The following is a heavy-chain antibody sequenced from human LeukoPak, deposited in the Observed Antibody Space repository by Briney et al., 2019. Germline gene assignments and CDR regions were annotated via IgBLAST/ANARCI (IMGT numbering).Heavy chain of an antibody. CDR2: IYYSGST. D-gene: IGHD6-6*01. J-gene: IGHJ4*02. CDR1: GGSISSSSYY. V-gene: IGHV4-39*01. CDR3: DHSSSKGDDY. Sequence: SETLSLTCTVSGGSISSSSYYWGWIRQPPGKGLEWLGSIYYSGSTYYNPSLKSRVTISVDTSKNQFSLKLSSVTAADTAVYYCDHSSSKGDDYWGQGTLVTVSS.